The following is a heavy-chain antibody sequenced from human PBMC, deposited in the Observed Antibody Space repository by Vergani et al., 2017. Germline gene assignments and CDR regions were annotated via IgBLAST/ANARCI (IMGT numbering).Heavy chain of an antibody. Sequence: EVQLVQSGGALVQPGGSLRLSCAASGFTFTNFAMTWVRQAPGEGLEWVSGISGSGGFTYYADSVKGRFTISRDNSKNTMFLQMNNLRAEDTAVYYCAKDNVPGYYDSSGYCDYWGQGTLVTVSS. CDR1: GFTFTNFA. D-gene: IGHD3-22*01. J-gene: IGHJ4*02. CDR2: ISGSGGFT. V-gene: IGHV3-23*04. CDR3: AKDNVPGYYDSSGYCDY.